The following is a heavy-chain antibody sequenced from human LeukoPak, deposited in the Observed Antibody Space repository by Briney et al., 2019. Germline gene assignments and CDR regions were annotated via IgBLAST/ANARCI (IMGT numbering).Heavy chain of an antibody. J-gene: IGHJ4*02. CDR1: GGSFSGYY. CDR3: XXXXXXXVWGSYRYHFDY. CDR2: INHSGST. V-gene: IGHV4-34*01. D-gene: IGHD3-16*02. Sequence: SETLSLTCAVYGGSFSGYYWSWIRQPPGRGLEWIGEINHSGSTNYNPSLKSRVTISVDTSKNQFSLKLSSVTAADTAVYYCXXXXXXXVWGSYRYHFDYWGQGTLVTVSS.